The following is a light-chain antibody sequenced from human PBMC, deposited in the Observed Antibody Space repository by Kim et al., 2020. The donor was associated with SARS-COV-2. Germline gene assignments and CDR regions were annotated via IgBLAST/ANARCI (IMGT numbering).Light chain of an antibody. CDR3: QQYSNWPRT. V-gene: IGKV3-15*01. CDR1: QSVSSN. Sequence: SVSPGERAPLSCRASQSVSSNLAWYQQKPGQAPRLLIYGASTRATGIPARFSGSGSGTEFALTISSLQSEDFAVYYCQQYSNWPRTFGQGTKLE. CDR2: GAS. J-gene: IGKJ2*01.